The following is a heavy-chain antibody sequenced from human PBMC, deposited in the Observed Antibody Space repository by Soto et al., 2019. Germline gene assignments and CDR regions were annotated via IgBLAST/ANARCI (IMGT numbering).Heavy chain of an antibody. J-gene: IGHJ5*02. Sequence: QVQLQESGPGLVKPSQTLSLTCTVSGGSISSGDYYWSWIRQHPGKGLEWIGYIYYSGSTYYNPSLKSRVTISGDTSTNQFSLKLSSVTAADTAVYYCAIWLSGSLQGFDPWGQGTLVTVSS. CDR3: AIWLSGSLQGFDP. CDR1: GGSISSGDYY. V-gene: IGHV4-31*03. D-gene: IGHD2-15*01. CDR2: IYYSGST.